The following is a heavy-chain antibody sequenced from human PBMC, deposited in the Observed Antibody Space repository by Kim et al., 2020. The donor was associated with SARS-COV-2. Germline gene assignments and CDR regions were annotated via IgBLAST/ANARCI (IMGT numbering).Heavy chain of an antibody. V-gene: IGHV3-23*01. CDR1: GFTFSSYA. CDR2: ISGSGGST. Sequence: GGSLRLSCAVSGFTFSSYAMSWVRQAPGKGLEWVSAISGSGGSTYYADSVKGRFTISRDNSKNTLYLQMNSLRAEDTAVYYCAKDGTQDIVVVPAAMPLGMDVWGQGTTVTVSS. D-gene: IGHD2-2*01. J-gene: IGHJ6*02. CDR3: AKDGTQDIVVVPAAMPLGMDV.